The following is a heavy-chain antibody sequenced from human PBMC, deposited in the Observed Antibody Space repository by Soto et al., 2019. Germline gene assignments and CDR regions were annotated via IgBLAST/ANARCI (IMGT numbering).Heavy chain of an antibody. V-gene: IGHV3-23*01. CDR3: AKDVSGWYVSGFDY. D-gene: IGHD6-19*01. Sequence: PGGSLRLSCAASGFTFSSYAMSWVRQAPGKGLEWVSAISGSGGSTYYADSVKGRFTISRDNSKNTLYLQMNSLRAEDTAVYYCAKDVSGWYVSGFDYWGQGTLVTSPQ. CDR1: GFTFSSYA. J-gene: IGHJ4*02. CDR2: ISGSGGST.